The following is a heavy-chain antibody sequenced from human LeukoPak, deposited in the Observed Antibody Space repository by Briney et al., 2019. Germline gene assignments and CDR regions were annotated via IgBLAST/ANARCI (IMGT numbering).Heavy chain of an antibody. CDR1: GFSFSRSW. CDR3: SRSLNY. J-gene: IGHJ4*02. Sequence: AGGSLRLSCAPSGFSFSRSWMDWVRQAPGKGLEWVANIKEDGSETHYVDSAKGRFTISRDNAKNSLFLQVDNLRVEDTAIYYCSRSLNYWGQGTLVTVSP. V-gene: IGHV3-7*01. CDR2: IKEDGSET.